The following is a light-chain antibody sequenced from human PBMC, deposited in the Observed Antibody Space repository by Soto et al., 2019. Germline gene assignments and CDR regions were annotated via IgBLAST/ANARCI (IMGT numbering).Light chain of an antibody. V-gene: IGKV3-20*01. CDR2: GAS. CDR1: QSVSSTY. Sequence: EIVLTQSPGTLSLFPGERATFSCRASQSVSSTYLAWYQQKPGQAPRLLIYGASSRATGIPDRFSGSGSGTDFTRTIGRLEPEDSAVYYCQQYGSSPRTCGQGTKVEI. J-gene: IGKJ1*01. CDR3: QQYGSSPRT.